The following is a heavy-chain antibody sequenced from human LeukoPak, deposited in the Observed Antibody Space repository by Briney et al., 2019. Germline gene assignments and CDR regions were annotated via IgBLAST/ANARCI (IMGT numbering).Heavy chain of an antibody. V-gene: IGHV3-23*01. D-gene: IGHD3-3*01. J-gene: IGHJ6*03. CDR1: GFTFSSYA. CDR3: AARLGYYHYMDV. Sequence: GGSLRLSCAASGFTFSSYAMSWVRQAPGKGLEWVSAISGSGGSTYYADSVKGRFTISRDNSKNTLYLQMNSLRAEDTAVYYCAARLGYYHYMDVRGKGTTVTVSS. CDR2: ISGSGGST.